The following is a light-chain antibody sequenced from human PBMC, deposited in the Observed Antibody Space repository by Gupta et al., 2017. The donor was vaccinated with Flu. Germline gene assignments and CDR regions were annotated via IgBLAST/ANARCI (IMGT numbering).Light chain of an antibody. CDR2: SDN. CDR3: AAWDDSVKGWV. J-gene: IGLJ3*02. V-gene: IGLV1-44*01. CDR1: NSNVGSHA. Sequence: RVTFSCSGGNSNVGSHAVNWFQQGPGTAPRLLIHSDNQRPSGVPNRFSGSKSGTSASLAISGVQTEDEADYFCAAWDDSVKGWVFGGGTRLAAL.